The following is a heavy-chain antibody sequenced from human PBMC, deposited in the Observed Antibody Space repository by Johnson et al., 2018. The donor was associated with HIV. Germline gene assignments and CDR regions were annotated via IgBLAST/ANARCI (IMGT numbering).Heavy chain of an antibody. J-gene: IGHJ3*02. V-gene: IGHV3-33*08. Sequence: QVQLVESGGGLVQPGGSLRLSCAASEFTLGNYPMTWVRQAPGKGLEWVAVIRYDGSNTNYADSVKGRFTISRDNSKNTLYLQMNSLRAEDTAMYYCARGTIIMFRGVIGFDIWGQGTMVTVSS. D-gene: IGHD3-10*01. CDR3: ARGTIIMFRGVIGFDI. CDR1: EFTLGNYP. CDR2: IRYDGSNT.